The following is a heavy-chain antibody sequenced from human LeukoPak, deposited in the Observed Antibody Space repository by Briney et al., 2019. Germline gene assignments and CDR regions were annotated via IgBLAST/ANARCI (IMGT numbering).Heavy chain of an antibody. CDR2: VDPGVIV. CDR1: GGSFRRYY. V-gene: IGHV4-34*01. Sequence: SETLSLTCAVYGGSFRRYYWSWIRQPPGKGLEWIGEVDPGVIVNYNPTLRSRVTMSVDTSKNQLTLKLTSVTAADTAVYFWARDPSGGYVWGQGTLVSVSS. CDR3: ARDPSGGYV. J-gene: IGHJ4*02. D-gene: IGHD6-25*01.